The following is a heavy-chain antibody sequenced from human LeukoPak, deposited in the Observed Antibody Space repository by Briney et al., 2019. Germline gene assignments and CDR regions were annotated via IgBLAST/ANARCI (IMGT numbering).Heavy chain of an antibody. CDR2: VYYCGST. V-gene: IGHV4-59*01. CDR1: GGPICHYH. D-gene: IGHD2-2*01. J-gene: IGHJ5*02. CDR3: ARERTGVPTLYNWFDP. Sequence: SGTFSLICTGSGGPICHYHWSWGPPPPRKGPEVVGDVYYCGSTNYNPPLKSRVTISVDTSKNQFSLKLSSVTAADTAVYYCARERTGVPTLYNWFDPWGQGTLVTVSS.